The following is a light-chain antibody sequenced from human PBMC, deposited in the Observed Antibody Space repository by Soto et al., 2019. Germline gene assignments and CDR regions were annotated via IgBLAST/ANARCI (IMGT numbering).Light chain of an antibody. CDR1: QGISNY. V-gene: IGKV1-27*01. CDR2: AAS. J-gene: IGKJ1*01. CDR3: QKYSSATRT. Sequence: DIQMTQSPSSLSASVGDRVTITCRASQGISNYLAWYQQKPGKVPKLLIYAASTLQSGVPSRFSGSGSGTAFTITISSLQPDDVETYYCQKYSSATRTFGQGTKVEIK.